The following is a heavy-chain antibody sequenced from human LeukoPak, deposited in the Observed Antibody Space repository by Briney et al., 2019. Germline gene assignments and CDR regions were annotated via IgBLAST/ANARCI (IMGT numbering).Heavy chain of an antibody. CDR1: GGSFSGYY. D-gene: IGHD3-3*01. V-gene: IGHV4-34*01. J-gene: IGHJ6*03. CDR3: ARGTPRTYYDFWSGYYTGYYYYYMDV. Sequence: PSETLSLTCAVYGGSFSGYYWSWIRQPPGKGLEWIGEINHSGSTNYNPSLKSRVTISVDTSKNQFSLKLSSVTAADTAVYYCARGTPRTYYDFWSGYYTGYYYYYMDVWGKGTTVTVSS. CDR2: INHSGST.